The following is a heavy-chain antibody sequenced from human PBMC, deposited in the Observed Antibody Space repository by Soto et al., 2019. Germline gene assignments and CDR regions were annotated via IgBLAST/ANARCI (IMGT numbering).Heavy chain of an antibody. CDR3: AKEIFAAAYAATSAFDL. J-gene: IGHJ4*02. CDR2: ISNSGNT. D-gene: IGHD2-8*01. V-gene: IGHV4-39*02. CDR1: GGSISSIRYH. Sequence: SETLSLTCTVSGGSISSIRYHWGWIRQSPGKGLEWIGSISNSGNTYYNPSLRSRVTLSVDTSKNQFCLGLSSVTAEDTGRYFCAKEIFAAAYAATSAFDLWGQGTLVTVSS.